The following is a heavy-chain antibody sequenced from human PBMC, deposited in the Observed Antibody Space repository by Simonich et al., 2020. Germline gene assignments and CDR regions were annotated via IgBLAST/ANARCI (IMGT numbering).Heavy chain of an antibody. J-gene: IGHJ6*03. V-gene: IGHV3-7*01. CDR2: IKQDGSEK. Sequence: EVQLVESGGGLVQPGWSLRLSCAASGFTFSSYWMSWVRQGPGKGLEWVANIKQDGSEKYYVDSVKGRFTISRDNAKNSLYLQMNSLRAEDTAVYYCARDGLGTAYYYYMDVWGKGTTVTVSS. CDR3: ARDGLGTAYYYYMDV. CDR1: GFTFSSYW. D-gene: IGHD7-27*01.